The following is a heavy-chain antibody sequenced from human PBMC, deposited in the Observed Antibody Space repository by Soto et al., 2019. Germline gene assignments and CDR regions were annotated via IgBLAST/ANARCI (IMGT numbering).Heavy chain of an antibody. D-gene: IGHD3-22*01. CDR2: INAGNGNT. J-gene: IGHJ4*02. CDR1: GYSFTSYA. Sequence: QVQLVQSGAEVKKPGASVKVSCKTSGYSFTSYAMHWVREAPGQSLEWMGWINAGNGNTKYSQKFQGRVTITRDTSASTAYMELSSLRSEDTAVYYCARGDYYDIHDYWGQGTLVTVSS. V-gene: IGHV1-3*01. CDR3: ARGDYYDIHDY.